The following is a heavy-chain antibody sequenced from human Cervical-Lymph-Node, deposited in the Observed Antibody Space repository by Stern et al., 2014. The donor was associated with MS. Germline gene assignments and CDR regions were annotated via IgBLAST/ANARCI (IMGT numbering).Heavy chain of an antibody. CDR1: SGSVTSGHW. Sequence: QLQLQESGPGLVKPSGTLSLTCDVSSGSVTSGHWWIWVRQPPWRGLGWVGEIYHTGRTNYNPSLKSRVTISVDKSKNQFSLKLNSVTEADTAVYYCARDPDNRGCFDPWSQGTLVIVSS. CDR2: IYHTGRT. J-gene: IGHJ5*02. CDR3: ARDPDNRGCFDP. D-gene: IGHD1-14*01. V-gene: IGHV4-4*02.